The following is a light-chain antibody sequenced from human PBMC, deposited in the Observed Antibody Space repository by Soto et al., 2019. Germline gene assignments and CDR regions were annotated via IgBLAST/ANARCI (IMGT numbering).Light chain of an antibody. Sequence: QSVLTQPPSVSGAPGQRVTISCTGSTSNIGAGYGVHWYQHLPGTAPKLLMYGNSIRPSGVPDRFSGSKSGTSASLAITGLQADDAAAYYSNSYDSSLTYVVFGGGTKLTVL. J-gene: IGLJ2*01. V-gene: IGLV1-40*01. CDR3: NSYDSSLTYVV. CDR2: GNS. CDR1: TSNIGAGYG.